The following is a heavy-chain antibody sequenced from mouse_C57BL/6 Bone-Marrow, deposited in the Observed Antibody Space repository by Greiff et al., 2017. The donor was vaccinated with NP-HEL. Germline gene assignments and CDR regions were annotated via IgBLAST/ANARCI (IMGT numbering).Heavy chain of an antibody. Sequence: VQLQQPGAELVKPGASVKLSCKASGYTFTSYWMHWVKQRPGQGLEWIGMIHPNSGSTNYNEKFKSKATLTVDKSSSTAYMQLCSLTSEDSAVYYCARGYYYGYAMDYWGQGTSVTVSS. J-gene: IGHJ4*01. D-gene: IGHD1-1*01. CDR2: IHPNSGST. V-gene: IGHV1-64*01. CDR3: ARGYYYGYAMDY. CDR1: GYTFTSYW.